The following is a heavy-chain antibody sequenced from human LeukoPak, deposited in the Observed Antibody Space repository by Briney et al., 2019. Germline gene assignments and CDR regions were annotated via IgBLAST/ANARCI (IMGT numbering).Heavy chain of an antibody. CDR3: AKQWRD. J-gene: IGHJ4*02. Sequence: GGSLRLSCAASGFTFDDYGMHWVRQAPGKGLEWVSGISWNSGSIGYADSVKGRFTISRDNAKNSLYLQMNSLRAEDTALYYCAKQWRDWGQGTLVTVSS. CDR2: ISWNSGSI. CDR1: GFTFDDYG. D-gene: IGHD6-19*01. V-gene: IGHV3-9*01.